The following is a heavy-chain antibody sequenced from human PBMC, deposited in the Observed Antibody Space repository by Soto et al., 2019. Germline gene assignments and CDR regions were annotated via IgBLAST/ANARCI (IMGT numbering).Heavy chain of an antibody. CDR3: AHRPGDSRPYSSSWKGSYYFDY. CDR2: IYWNDDK. V-gene: IGHV2-5*01. J-gene: IGHJ4*02. Sequence: SGPTLVNPTQTLTLTCTFSGFSLSTSGVGVGWIRQPPGKALEWLALIYWNDDKRYSPSLKSRLTITKDTSKNQVVLTMTNMDPVDTATYYCAHRPGDSRPYSSSWKGSYYFDYWGQGTLVTVSS. CDR1: GFSLSTSGVG. D-gene: IGHD6-13*01.